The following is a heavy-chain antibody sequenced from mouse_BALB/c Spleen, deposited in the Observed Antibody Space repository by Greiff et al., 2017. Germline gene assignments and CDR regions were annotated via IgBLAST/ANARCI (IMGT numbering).Heavy chain of an antibody. V-gene: IGHV1-26*01. Sequence: EVQLQQSGPELVKPGASVKISCKASGYSFTGCYMHWVKQSHVKSLEWIGRINPYNGATSYNQNFKDKASLTVDKSSSTAYMELHSLTSEDSAVYYCARSYGKPPYYFDYWGQGTTLTVSS. CDR1: GYSFTGCY. CDR3: ARSYGKPPYYFDY. J-gene: IGHJ2*01. CDR2: INPYNGAT. D-gene: IGHD2-10*02.